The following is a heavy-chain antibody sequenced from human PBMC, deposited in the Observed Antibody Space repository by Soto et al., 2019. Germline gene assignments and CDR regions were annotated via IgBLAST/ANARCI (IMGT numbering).Heavy chain of an antibody. V-gene: IGHV4-59*01. J-gene: IGHJ6*02. Sequence: QVQLQESGPGLVKPSETLSLTCTVSGGSISSYYWSWIRQPPGKGLEWFGYIYYSGSTNYNPSLKSRVTISVDTSKNQFSLKLSSVTAADTAVYYCAREGTTVDSYYYSGMDVWGQGTTVTVSS. CDR3: AREGTTVDSYYYSGMDV. CDR2: IYYSGST. CDR1: GGSISSYY. D-gene: IGHD1-1*01.